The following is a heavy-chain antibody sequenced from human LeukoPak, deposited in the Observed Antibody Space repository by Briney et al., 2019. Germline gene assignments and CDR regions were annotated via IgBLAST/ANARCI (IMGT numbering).Heavy chain of an antibody. CDR3: ARRGPLGATTALSSDY. CDR1: GYTFTSYG. D-gene: IGHD1-26*01. Sequence: ASVKVSCKASGYTFTSYGISWVGQAPGQGLEWMGWISAYDGNTNYAQKLQGRVTMTTDTSTSTAYMELRSLRSDDTAVYYCARRGPLGATTALSSDYWGQGTLVTVSS. V-gene: IGHV1-18*01. CDR2: ISAYDGNT. J-gene: IGHJ4*02.